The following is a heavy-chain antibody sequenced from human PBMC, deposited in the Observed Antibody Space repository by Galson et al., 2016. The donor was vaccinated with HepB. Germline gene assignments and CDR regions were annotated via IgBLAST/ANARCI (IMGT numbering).Heavy chain of an antibody. Sequence: SLRLSCAASGFTFSTYYMTWVRQPPGKGLEWVAGIKQDGSEKYYVDSVKGRFTISRDNTKNSLYLQMNSLRAEDTAVYYCVRDKVTPGTNWFDPWGQGTLVTVSS. CDR3: VRDKVTPGTNWFDP. V-gene: IGHV3-7*01. CDR1: GFTFSTYY. D-gene: IGHD4-11*01. J-gene: IGHJ5*02. CDR2: IKQDGSEK.